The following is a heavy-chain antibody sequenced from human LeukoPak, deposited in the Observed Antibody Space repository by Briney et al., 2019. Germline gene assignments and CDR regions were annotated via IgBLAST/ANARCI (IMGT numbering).Heavy chain of an antibody. CDR3: ARQNPYYSDTTGPY. CDR2: IYYSGSN. D-gene: IGHD3-22*01. Sequence: SETLSLTCTVSGGSISSSIYYWGWIRQPPGRGLEWIGSIYYSGSNYYNPSLKSRVTISVDTSKNQFSLKLSSVTAADTAVYYCARQNPYYSDTTGPYWGQGTLVTVSS. CDR1: GGSISSSIYY. J-gene: IGHJ4*02. V-gene: IGHV4-39*01.